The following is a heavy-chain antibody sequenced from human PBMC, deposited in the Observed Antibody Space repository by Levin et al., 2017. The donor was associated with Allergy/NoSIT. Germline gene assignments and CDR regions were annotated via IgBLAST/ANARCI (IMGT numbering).Heavy chain of an antibody. CDR2: ISYDGSNK. CDR3: ARDRGSSWSYFDY. CDR1: GFTFSSYA. V-gene: IGHV3-30*04. D-gene: IGHD6-13*01. Sequence: GGSLRLSCAASGFTFSSYAMHWVRQAPGKGLEWVAVISYDGSNKYYADSVKGRFTISRDNSKNTLYLQMNSLRAEDTAVYYCARDRGSSWSYFDYWGQGTLVTVSS. J-gene: IGHJ4*02.